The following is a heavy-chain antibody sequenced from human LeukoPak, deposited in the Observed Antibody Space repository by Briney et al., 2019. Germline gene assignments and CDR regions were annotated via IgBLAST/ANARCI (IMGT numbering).Heavy chain of an antibody. CDR2: ISAYNGNT. CDR3: ATIGYCSSTSCPYYYYGMDV. Sequence: EASVKVSCKASGYTFTSYGISWVRQAPGLGLEWMGWISAYNGNTNYAQKLQGRVTMTTDTSTSTAYMELRSLRSDDTAVYYCATIGYCSSTSCPYYYYGMDVWGKGTTVTVSS. CDR1: GYTFTSYG. D-gene: IGHD2-2*01. J-gene: IGHJ6*04. V-gene: IGHV1-18*04.